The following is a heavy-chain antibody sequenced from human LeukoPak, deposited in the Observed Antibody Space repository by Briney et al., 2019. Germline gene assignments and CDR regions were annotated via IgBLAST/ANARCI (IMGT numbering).Heavy chain of an antibody. CDR3: ARVLVVGATAYDAFDI. D-gene: IGHD1-26*01. Sequence: SETLSLTCTVSGGSISSYYWSWIRQPAGKGLEWIGRIYTSGSTNYNPSLKSRVTMSVDTSKNQFSLKLSSVTAADTAVYYCARVLVVGATAYDAFDIWGQGTMVTVSS. V-gene: IGHV4-4*07. J-gene: IGHJ3*02. CDR1: GGSISSYY. CDR2: IYTSGST.